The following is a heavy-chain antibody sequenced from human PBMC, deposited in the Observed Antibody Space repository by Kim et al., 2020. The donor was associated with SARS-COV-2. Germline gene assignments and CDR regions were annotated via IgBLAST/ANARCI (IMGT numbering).Heavy chain of an antibody. CDR2: FDPEDGET. CDR3: ATERGGIVGATTGRYYYYGMDV. V-gene: IGHV1-24*01. Sequence: ASVKVSCKVSGYTLTELSMHWVRQAPGKGLEWMGGFDPEDGETIYAQKFQGRVTMTEDTSTDTAYMELSSLRSEDTAVYYCATERGGIVGATTGRYYYYGMDVWGQGTTVTVSS. D-gene: IGHD1-26*01. J-gene: IGHJ6*02. CDR1: GYTLTELS.